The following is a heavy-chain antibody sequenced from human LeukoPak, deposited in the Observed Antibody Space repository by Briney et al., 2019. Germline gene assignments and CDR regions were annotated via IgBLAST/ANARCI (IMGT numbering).Heavy chain of an antibody. D-gene: IGHD4-17*01. CDR3: VRDNYGVDY. V-gene: IGHV3-74*01. J-gene: IGHJ4*02. Sequence: PGGSLRLSCAASGLTFSRYWMQWVRQAPEKGLVWVSHINSDGSSTSYADFVQGRFTISRDNAKNTLYLQMNSLRVEDTAMYYYVRDNYGVDYWGQGALVTVSS. CDR2: INSDGSST. CDR1: GLTFSRYW.